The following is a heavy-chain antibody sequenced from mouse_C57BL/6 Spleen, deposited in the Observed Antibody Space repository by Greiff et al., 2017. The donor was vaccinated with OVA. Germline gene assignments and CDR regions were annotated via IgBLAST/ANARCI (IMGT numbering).Heavy chain of an antibody. J-gene: IGHJ4*01. CDR1: GYTFTSYW. D-gene: IGHD2-4*01. V-gene: IGHV1-55*01. Sequence: QVHVKQPGAELVKPGASVKMSCKASGYTFTSYWITWVKQRPGQGLEWIGDIYPGSGSTNYNEKFKSKATLTVDTSSSTAYMQLSSLTSEDSAVYYCARHDLLRGAMDYWGQGTSVTVSS. CDR3: ARHDLLRGAMDY. CDR2: IYPGSGST.